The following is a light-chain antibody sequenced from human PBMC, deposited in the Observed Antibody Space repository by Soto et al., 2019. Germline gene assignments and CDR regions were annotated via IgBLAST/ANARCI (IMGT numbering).Light chain of an antibody. Sequence: EVVMSQSPATLSVSPGEGATLSCRASQSISSRLAWYQQKPGQAPRLLIYGASTRATAIPARFSGSGSGTEFTLTISSLQSEDFAVYYCQQYNTWPPVTFGQGTKVDIK. V-gene: IGKV3-15*01. CDR1: QSISSR. J-gene: IGKJ1*01. CDR2: GAS. CDR3: QQYNTWPPVT.